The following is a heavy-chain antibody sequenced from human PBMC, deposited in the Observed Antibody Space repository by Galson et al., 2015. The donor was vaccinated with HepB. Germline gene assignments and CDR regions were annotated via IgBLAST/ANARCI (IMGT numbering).Heavy chain of an antibody. D-gene: IGHD1-26*01. V-gene: IGHV3-30*18. CDR2: TSYDGSDK. Sequence: SLRLSCAASGFTFSSYDIHWVRQAPGKGLEWVAETSYDGSDKYYADSVKGRFTISRDNSKNTLYLQMNSLRAEDTAVYYRAKGMSGSYYYYMDVWGKGTTVTVSS. CDR3: AKGMSGSYYYYMDV. J-gene: IGHJ6*03. CDR1: GFTFSSYD.